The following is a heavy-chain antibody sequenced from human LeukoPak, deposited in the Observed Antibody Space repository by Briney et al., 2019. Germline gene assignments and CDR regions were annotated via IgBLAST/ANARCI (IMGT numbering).Heavy chain of an antibody. CDR1: GFTFSSYG. Sequence: GRSLRLSCAASGFTFSSYGMHWVRQAPGKGLEWVAVIWYDGSNKYYADSVKGRFTISRDNSKNTLYLQMNSLRAEDTAVYYCARGGEVRGVIPAFDIWGQGTMVTVSS. CDR2: IWYDGSNK. CDR3: ARGGEVRGVIPAFDI. D-gene: IGHD3-10*01. J-gene: IGHJ3*02. V-gene: IGHV3-33*01.